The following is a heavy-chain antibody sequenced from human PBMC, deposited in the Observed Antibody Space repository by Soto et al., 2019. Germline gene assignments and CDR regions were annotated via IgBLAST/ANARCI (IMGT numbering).Heavy chain of an antibody. J-gene: IGHJ6*02. CDR3: ARDTEYSSSWYSLYYYYYYGMDV. CDR1: GVNFINHW. D-gene: IGHD6-13*01. CDR2: IKQDGSEK. V-gene: IGHV3-7*03. Sequence: GGSIRHSSGAFGVNFINHWVSRVRQATGEGLGWGANIKQDGSEKYYVDSVKGRFTISRDNAKNSLYLQMNSLRAEDTAVYYCARDTEYSSSWYSLYYYYYYGMDVWGQGTTVTVS.